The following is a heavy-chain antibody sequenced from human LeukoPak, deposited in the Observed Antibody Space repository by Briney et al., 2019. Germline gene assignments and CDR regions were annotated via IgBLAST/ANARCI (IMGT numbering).Heavy chain of an antibody. CDR2: IYYSGST. CDR1: GGSISSSSYY. Sequence: SETLSLTCTVSGGSISSSSYYWGWIRQPPGKGLEWIGSIYYSGSTNYNPSLKSRVTISVDTSKNQFSLKLSSVTAADTAVYYCAREQDDAFDIWGQGTMVTVSS. J-gene: IGHJ3*02. CDR3: AREQDDAFDI. V-gene: IGHV4-39*07.